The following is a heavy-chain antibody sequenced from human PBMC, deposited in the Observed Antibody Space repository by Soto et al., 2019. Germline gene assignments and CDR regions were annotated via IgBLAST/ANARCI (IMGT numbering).Heavy chain of an antibody. Sequence: EVQLVESGGGLVQPGGSLRLSCAASGFTFSSYAMHWVRQAPGKGLEYVSAISSNGGSTYYANSVKGRFNISRDNSKNTLYLQMGSLRAEDMAVYYCARGGGQCLVGSLGYWGQGTLVTVSS. J-gene: IGHJ4*02. CDR2: ISSNGGST. V-gene: IGHV3-64*01. D-gene: IGHD6-19*01. CDR3: ARGGGQCLVGSLGY. CDR1: GFTFSSYA.